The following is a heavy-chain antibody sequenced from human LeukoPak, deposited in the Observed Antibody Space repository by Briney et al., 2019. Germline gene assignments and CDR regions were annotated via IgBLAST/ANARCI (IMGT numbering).Heavy chain of an antibody. J-gene: IGHJ4*02. Sequence: GGSLRLSCAASGLTFNRYAVSWVRQAPGKVLEWVSGISGSGGSAYYADSVKGRFTITRDNVKNMLYLQMNNLRAEDTAVYYCAHGQFNILGGYRNWGQGTLVTVSS. D-gene: IGHD3-16*02. CDR1: GLTFNRYA. V-gene: IGHV3-23*01. CDR3: AHGQFNILGGYRN. CDR2: ISGSGGSA.